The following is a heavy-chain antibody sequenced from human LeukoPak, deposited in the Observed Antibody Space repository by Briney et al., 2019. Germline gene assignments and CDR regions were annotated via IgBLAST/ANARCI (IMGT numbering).Heavy chain of an antibody. CDR1: GGSLSSYY. CDR3: ARARGVPLYYFDF. Sequence: SETLSLTCTVSGGSLSSYYWSWIRQPPGKGLEWIGYIYYSGSTNYNPSLKSRVTISVDTSKNQFSLKLSSVTAADTVVYYCARARGVPLYYFDFWGHGTLVTVSS. CDR2: IYYSGST. D-gene: IGHD3-10*01. V-gene: IGHV4-59*01. J-gene: IGHJ4*01.